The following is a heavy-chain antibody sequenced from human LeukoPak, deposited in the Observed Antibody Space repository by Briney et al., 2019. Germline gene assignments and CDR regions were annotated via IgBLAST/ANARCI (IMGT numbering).Heavy chain of an antibody. D-gene: IGHD3-10*01. CDR2: ISTDGYTT. J-gene: IGHJ4*02. Sequence: GGSMRLSCAASGLAFSAYKMHWVRQAPRKGLVWVSRISTDGYTTDYADFVQGRFTASRDNTKNTWSLEMNSLRAEDTAVYYCASNYGSGSYYYFDYWGQETLVTVSS. CDR1: GLAFSAYK. V-gene: IGHV3-74*01. CDR3: ASNYGSGSYYYFDY.